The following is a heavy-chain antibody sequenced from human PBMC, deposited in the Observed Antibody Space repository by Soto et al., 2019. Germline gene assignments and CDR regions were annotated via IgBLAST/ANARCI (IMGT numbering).Heavy chain of an antibody. CDR1: GGSFSGYY. Sequence: QVQLQQWGAGLLKPSATLSLTCAVYGGSFSGYYWSWIRQPPGKGLEWIGEINHSGSTNYNPSLRSRVTISVNTSTNQFSVKLSSGTAADTAVYYCARGPSSIAARFGPRSYYFDYWGQGTLVTVSS. CDR3: ARGPSSIAARFGPRSYYFDY. CDR2: INHSGST. J-gene: IGHJ4*02. V-gene: IGHV4-34*01. D-gene: IGHD6-6*01.